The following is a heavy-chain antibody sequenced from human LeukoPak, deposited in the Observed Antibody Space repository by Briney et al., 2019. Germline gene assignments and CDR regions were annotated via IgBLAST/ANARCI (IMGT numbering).Heavy chain of an antibody. D-gene: IGHD6-13*01. CDR3: AKDLEETAAAGTGDY. V-gene: IGHV3-30*18. J-gene: IGHJ4*02. Sequence: GGSLRLSCAASGFTFSSYGMHWVRQAPGKGLEWVAVISYDGSNKYYADSVKGRFTISRDNSKNTLYLQMNSLRAEDTAVYYCAKDLEETAAAGTGDYWSQGTLVTVSS. CDR1: GFTFSSYG. CDR2: ISYDGSNK.